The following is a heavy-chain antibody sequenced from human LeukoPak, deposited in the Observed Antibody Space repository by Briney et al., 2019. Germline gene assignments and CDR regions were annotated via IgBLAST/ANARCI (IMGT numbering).Heavy chain of an antibody. CDR1: GFTFSSYE. CDR2: ISSSGSTI. J-gene: IGHJ6*02. Sequence: PGGSLRLSCAASGFTFSSYEMNWVRQAPGKGLEWVSYISSSGSTIYYADSVKGRFTISRDNAKNSLYLQMNSLRAEDTAAYYCAREELLNGMDAWGQGTTVTVSS. CDR3: AREELLNGMDA. V-gene: IGHV3-48*03. D-gene: IGHD1-26*01.